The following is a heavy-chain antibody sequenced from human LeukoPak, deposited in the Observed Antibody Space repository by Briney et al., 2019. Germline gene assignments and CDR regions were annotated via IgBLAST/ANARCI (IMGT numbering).Heavy chain of an antibody. CDR1: GFTFSSYE. D-gene: IGHD6-13*01. V-gene: IGHV3-48*03. CDR2: ISSSGSTI. Sequence: PGGSLRLSCAASGFTFSSYEMNWVRQAPGKGLEWVSYISSSGSTIYYADSVKGRFTISRDNAKNSLYLQMNTPRSEDTTVYYCTIRRIADAFYFDYWGQGTLVTVSS. CDR3: TIRRIADAFYFDY. J-gene: IGHJ4*02.